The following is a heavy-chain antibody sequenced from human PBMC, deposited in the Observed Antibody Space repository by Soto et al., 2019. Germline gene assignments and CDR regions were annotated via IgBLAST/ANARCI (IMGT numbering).Heavy chain of an antibody. CDR3: ARGISSSSLSRNLYYYYGMDV. J-gene: IGHJ6*02. D-gene: IGHD6-6*01. CDR2: IIPIFGTA. V-gene: IGHV1-69*01. Sequence: QVQLVQSGAEVKKPGSSVKVSCKASGGTFSSYAISWVRQAPGQGLEWMGGIIPIFGTANYAQKLQGRVTITTDESTSTAYMELSSLRSEDTAVYYCARGISSSSLSRNLYYYYGMDVWGQGTTVTGSS. CDR1: GGTFSSYA.